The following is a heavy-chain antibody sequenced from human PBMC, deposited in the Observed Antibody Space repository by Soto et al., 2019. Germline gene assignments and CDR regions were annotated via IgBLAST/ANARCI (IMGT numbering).Heavy chain of an antibody. CDR2: ISSSGSTI. V-gene: IGHV3-11*01. CDR1: GFTFSDYY. J-gene: IGHJ5*02. Sequence: GGSLRLSCAASGFTFSDYYMSWIRQAPGKGLEWVSYISSSGSTIYYADSVKGRFTISRDNAKNSLYLQMNSLRAEDTAVYYCARAQHVLSYFAWPRPWFEPWGQGTLVTV. D-gene: IGHD3-9*01. CDR3: ARAQHVLSYFAWPRPWFEP.